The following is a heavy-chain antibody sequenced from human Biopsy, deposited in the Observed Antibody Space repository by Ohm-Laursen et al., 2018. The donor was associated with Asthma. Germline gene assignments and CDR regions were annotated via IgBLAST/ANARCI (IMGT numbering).Heavy chain of an antibody. J-gene: IGHJ3*02. Sequence: ASVKVSCKASGGTFNSDAISWVRQAPGQGLEWMGGIIPIFGTPSYAQNFQSRLTITADDSTSTVYMELSSLRSEDTAVYYCARSMIVADGSDAFDIWGQGTMVTVSS. V-gene: IGHV1-69*13. D-gene: IGHD3-22*01. CDR3: ARSMIVADGSDAFDI. CDR1: GGTFNSDA. CDR2: IIPIFGTP.